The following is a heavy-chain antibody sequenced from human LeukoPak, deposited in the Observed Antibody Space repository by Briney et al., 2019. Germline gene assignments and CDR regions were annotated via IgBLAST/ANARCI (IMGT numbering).Heavy chain of an antibody. CDR2: ISYDGSNK. CDR1: GFTFSSYA. V-gene: IGHV3-30*01. CDR3: ARARYGAARSSVTY. Sequence: GSLRLSRAASGFTFSSYAMHWVRQAPGKGLEWVAVISYDGSNKYYADSVKGRFTISRDNSKNTLYLQMNSLRAEDTAVYYCARARYGAARSSVTYWGQGTLVTVSS. J-gene: IGHJ4*02. D-gene: IGHD6-6*01.